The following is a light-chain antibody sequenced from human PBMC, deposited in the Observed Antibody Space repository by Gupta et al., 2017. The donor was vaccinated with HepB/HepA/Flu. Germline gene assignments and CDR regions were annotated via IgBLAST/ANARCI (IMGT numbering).Light chain of an antibody. J-gene: IGKJ2*01. CDR1: QSVSSSY. V-gene: IGKV3-20*01. CDR2: GAS. Sequence: IVLTQSPGTLSLSPGERATLSCRASQSVSSSYLAWYQQKPGQAPRLRIYGASSRATGIPDRFSGSGSGTDFTLTISRLEPEDFAVYYCQQYGSSPYTFGQGTKLEIK. CDR3: QQYGSSPYT.